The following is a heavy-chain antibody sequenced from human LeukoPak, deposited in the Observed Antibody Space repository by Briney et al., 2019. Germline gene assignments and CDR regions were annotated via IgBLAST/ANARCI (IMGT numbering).Heavy chain of an antibody. D-gene: IGHD4-23*01. CDR3: ARRGVNSIFDY. Sequence: GGSLRLSCAASGFTFSSYEMNWVRQAPGKGLEWVSAITGGGSSTFYADSVKGRFTISRDNSKNTLYLQMNSLRAEDTAVYYCARRGVNSIFDYWGQGTLVTVSS. CDR2: ITGGGSST. V-gene: IGHV3-23*01. J-gene: IGHJ4*02. CDR1: GFTFSSYE.